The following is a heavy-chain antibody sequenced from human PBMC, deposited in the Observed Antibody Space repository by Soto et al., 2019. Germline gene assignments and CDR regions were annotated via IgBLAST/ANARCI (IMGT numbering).Heavy chain of an antibody. Sequence: SVNVSCKASGFSFTNSAVQWVRQARGQRLEWIGWIVVGSGNTNYAQKFQERVIITRDMSTSTAYMELSSLRSEDTAVYYCAAGDSQHYYDRSRSNTPGGPWGQRAQVPVS. CDR1: GFSFTNSA. D-gene: IGHD3-22*01. J-gene: IGHJ5*02. CDR3: AAGDSQHYYDRSRSNTPGGP. CDR2: IVVGSGNT. V-gene: IGHV1-58*01.